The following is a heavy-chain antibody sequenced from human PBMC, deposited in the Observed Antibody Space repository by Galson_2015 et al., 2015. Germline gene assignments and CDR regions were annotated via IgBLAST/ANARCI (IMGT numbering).Heavy chain of an antibody. J-gene: IGHJ2*01. CDR2: IKQDGSEK. CDR1: GFTFSSYW. D-gene: IGHD3-9*01. V-gene: IGHV3-7*01. CDR3: ARAPPHFDWSKPFDY. Sequence: SLRLSCAASGFTFSSYWMSWVRQAPGKGLERVANIKQDGSEKYYVDSVKGRFTISRDNAKNSLYLQMNSLRAEDTAVYYCARAPPHFDWSKPFDYWGRGTLVTVSS.